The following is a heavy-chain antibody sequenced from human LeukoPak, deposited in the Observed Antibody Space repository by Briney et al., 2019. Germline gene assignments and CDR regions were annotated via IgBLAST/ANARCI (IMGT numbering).Heavy chain of an antibody. J-gene: IGHJ6*03. CDR1: GDSFSSGSSS. CDR3: VRLYDSGGLYFYYYMDV. D-gene: IGHD3-22*01. Sequence: SETLSLTCTVSGDSFSSGSSSWGWIRQPPEKGLEWIGNVYHSGSTYYNPSLMSRVTISVDTSKKQFSLKLSSVTAADTAVYYCVRLYDSGGLYFYYYMDVWGKGTTVTVSS. CDR2: VYHSGST. V-gene: IGHV4-39*01.